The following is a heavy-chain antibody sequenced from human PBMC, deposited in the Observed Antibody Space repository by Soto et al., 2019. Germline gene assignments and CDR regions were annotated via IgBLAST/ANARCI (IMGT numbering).Heavy chain of an antibody. CDR2: INHSGST. Sequence: PSETLSLTCAVYGGSFSGYYWSWIRQPPGKGLEWIGEINHSGSTNYNPSLKSRVTISVDTSKDQFSLKLSSVTAADTAVYYCARGYYYGTDVWGQGTTVTVSS. V-gene: IGHV4-34*01. J-gene: IGHJ6*02. CDR1: GGSFSGYY. CDR3: ARGYYYGTDV.